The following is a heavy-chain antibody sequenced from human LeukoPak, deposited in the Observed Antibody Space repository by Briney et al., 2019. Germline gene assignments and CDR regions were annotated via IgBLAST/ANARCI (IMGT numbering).Heavy chain of an antibody. V-gene: IGHV3-15*01. Sequence: PGGSLRLSCAASGFTFSNAWMSWVRQAPGKGLEWVGRIKSKTDGGTTDYAAPVKGRFTISRDDSKNTLYLQMNSLKTEDTAVYYCTTDLWNPMAYYFDYWGQGTLVTVSS. J-gene: IGHJ4*02. CDR3: TTDLWNPMAYYFDY. D-gene: IGHD1-1*01. CDR2: IKSKTDGGTT. CDR1: GFTFSNAW.